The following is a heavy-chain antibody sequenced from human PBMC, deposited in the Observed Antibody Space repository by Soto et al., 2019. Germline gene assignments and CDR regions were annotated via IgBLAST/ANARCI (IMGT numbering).Heavy chain of an antibody. CDR3: VRDRGQPDAFDI. J-gene: IGHJ3*02. Sequence: EVQLVESGGGLVQPGGSLRLSCAASEFTFNVYWAHWVRQAPGKGLVWVAHMNRDGTNINYADSVKGRFTISRDHAKNALYLQMNSLRVEDTAVYYCVRDRGQPDAFDIWGQGTVVTVSA. CDR1: EFTFNVYW. V-gene: IGHV3-74*01. D-gene: IGHD1-1*01. CDR2: MNRDGTNI.